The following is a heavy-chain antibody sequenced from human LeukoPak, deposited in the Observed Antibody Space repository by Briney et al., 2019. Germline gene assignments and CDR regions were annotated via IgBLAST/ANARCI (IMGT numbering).Heavy chain of an antibody. CDR1: GYTFTSYY. Sequence: ASVKVSCKASGYTFTSYYMHWVRQAPGQGREWMGIINPSGGSTSYAQKFQGRVTMTRDTSTSTVYMELSGLRSEDTAVYYCARDHERYCTNGVCSRTSDYWGQGTLATVSS. CDR3: ARDHERYCTNGVCSRTSDY. V-gene: IGHV1-46*01. CDR2: INPSGGST. D-gene: IGHD2-8*01. J-gene: IGHJ4*02.